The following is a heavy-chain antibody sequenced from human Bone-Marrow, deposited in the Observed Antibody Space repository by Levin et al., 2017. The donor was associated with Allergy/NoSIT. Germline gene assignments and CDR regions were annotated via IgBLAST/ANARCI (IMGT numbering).Heavy chain of an antibody. CDR1: GGSFSGYY. D-gene: IGHD4-17*01. CDR3: ARYVDGDYGDDYYFDY. J-gene: IGHJ4*02. V-gene: IGHV4-34*01. CDR2: INHSGST. Sequence: PSETLSLTCAVYGGSFSGYYWSWIRQPPGKGLEWIGEINHSGSTNYNPSLKSRVTISVDPAKNQFSLKLSSVTAADAAVYYWARYVDGDYGDDYYFDYWGQGTLVTVSS.